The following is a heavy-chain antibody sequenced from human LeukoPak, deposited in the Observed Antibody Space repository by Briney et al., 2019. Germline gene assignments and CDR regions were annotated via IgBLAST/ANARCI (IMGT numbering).Heavy chain of an antibody. CDR2: IYSGGST. CDR3: ARDRWDYGSGFWYFDL. Sequence: GGSLRLSCAASGFTVSSNYMSWVRQAPGKGLEWVSVIYSGGSTYYADSVKGRFTISSDNSKNTLYLQMNSLRAEDTAVYYCARDRWDYGSGFWYFDLWGRGTLVTVSS. CDR1: GFTVSSNY. J-gene: IGHJ2*01. D-gene: IGHD3-10*01. V-gene: IGHV3-53*01.